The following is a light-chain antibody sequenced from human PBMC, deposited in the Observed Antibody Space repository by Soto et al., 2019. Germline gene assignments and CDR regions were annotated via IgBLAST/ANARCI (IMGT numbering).Light chain of an antibody. CDR2: EVS. CDR3: ASYTSSSTSVI. Sequence: QSALTQPASVSGSPGQSITISCTGTSSDVGGYKYVSWYQQHPDKAPKPIIFEVSNRPSGISSRFSGSKSGNTASLTISGPQAEDEADYYCASYTSSSTSVIFGRGTKLTVL. J-gene: IGLJ2*01. CDR1: SSDVGGYKY. V-gene: IGLV2-14*01.